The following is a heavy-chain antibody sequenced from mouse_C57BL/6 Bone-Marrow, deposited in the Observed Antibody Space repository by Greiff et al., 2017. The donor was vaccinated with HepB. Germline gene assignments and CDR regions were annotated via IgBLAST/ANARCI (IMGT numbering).Heavy chain of an antibody. CDR2: ISSGSSTI. CDR3: ARTNENGGIYGAMDY. CDR1: GFTFSDYG. V-gene: IGHV5-17*01. D-gene: IGHD1-1*01. Sequence: EVKLMESGGGLVKPGGSLKLSCAASGFTFSDYGMHWVRQAPEKGLEWVAYISSGSSTIYYADTVKGRFTISRDNAKNTLFLQMTSLRSEDTAMYYCARTNENGGIYGAMDYWGQGTSVTVSS. J-gene: IGHJ4*01.